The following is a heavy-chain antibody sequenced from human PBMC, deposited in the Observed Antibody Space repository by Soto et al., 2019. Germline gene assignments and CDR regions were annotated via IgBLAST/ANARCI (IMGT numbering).Heavy chain of an antibody. CDR3: ARESGTPYDAFDI. D-gene: IGHD1-1*01. CDR1: GGSISSGGYY. CDR2: IYYSGST. J-gene: IGHJ3*02. V-gene: IGHV4-31*03. Sequence: SETLSLTCTVSGGSISSGGYYWSWIRQHPGKGLEWIGYIYYSGSTYYNPSLKGRVTISVDTSKNQFSLKLSSVTAADTAVYYCARESGTPYDAFDIWGQGTMVTVSS.